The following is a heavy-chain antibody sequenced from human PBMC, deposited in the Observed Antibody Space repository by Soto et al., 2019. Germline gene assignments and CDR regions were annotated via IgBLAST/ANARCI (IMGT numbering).Heavy chain of an antibody. V-gene: IGHV4-4*02. CDR1: GGSISSSNW. CDR3: ARVIVLPAAIGYYYGIDV. D-gene: IGHD2-2*01. J-gene: IGHJ6*02. CDR2: IYHSGST. Sequence: QVQLQDSGPGLVKPSGTLSLTCAVSGGSISSSNWWSWVRQPPGKGLEWIGEIYHSGSTNYNPSRTSRVTISVDKSKSQFALTLSSVTAADTAVYYCARVIVLPAAIGYYYGIDVWGQGTTVTVSS.